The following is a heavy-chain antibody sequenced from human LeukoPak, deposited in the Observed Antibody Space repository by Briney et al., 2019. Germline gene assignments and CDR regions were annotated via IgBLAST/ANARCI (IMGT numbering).Heavy chain of an antibody. CDR3: ASGGSYSRGSHFDY. CDR1: GFTFSRYW. Sequence: GGSLRLSCAASGFTFSRYWMSWVRQAPGKGLEWVANINQDGSEKYYVESVKGRFTISRDNAKNSLYLQMNSLRAEDTAVYYCASGGSYSRGSHFDYWGQGTLVTVSS. D-gene: IGHD1-26*01. CDR2: INQDGSEK. J-gene: IGHJ4*02. V-gene: IGHV3-7*01.